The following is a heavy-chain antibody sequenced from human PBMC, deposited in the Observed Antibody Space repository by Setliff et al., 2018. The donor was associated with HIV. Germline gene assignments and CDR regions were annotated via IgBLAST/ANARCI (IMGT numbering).Heavy chain of an antibody. CDR3: ARGQASNDYGVSF. D-gene: IGHD4-17*01. CDR2: IDPNSGGT. Sequence: ASVKVSCKASGYTFTGNYIHWVRQAPGQGLEWMGWIDPNSGGTNYEQKFQGRVTMTRDTSISTAYMELSSLRSEDTAVYYCARGQASNDYGVSFWGQGTMVTVSS. CDR1: GYTFTGNY. V-gene: IGHV1-2*02. J-gene: IGHJ3*01.